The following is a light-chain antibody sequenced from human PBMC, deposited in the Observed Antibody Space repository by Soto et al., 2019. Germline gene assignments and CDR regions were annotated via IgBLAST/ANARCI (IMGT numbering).Light chain of an antibody. J-gene: IGKJ3*01. V-gene: IGKV3-20*01. CDR1: QSFSSSY. Sequence: EIVLTQSPGTLSFSPGERATLSCRASQSFSSSYLAWYQQKPGQAPRLLIYGASSRATGIPDRFSGSGSGTDFTLTISRLEPEDFAVYYCQQYGSSFTFGPGTKVDIK. CDR3: QQYGSSFT. CDR2: GAS.